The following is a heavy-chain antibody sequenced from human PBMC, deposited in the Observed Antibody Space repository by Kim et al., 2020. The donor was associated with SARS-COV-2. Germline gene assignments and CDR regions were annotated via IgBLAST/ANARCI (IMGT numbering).Heavy chain of an antibody. CDR1: GYTFTSYD. CDR2: MNPNSGNT. CDR3: ARAIEPRAYYDFWSGYYYYYYGMDV. V-gene: IGHV1-8*01. Sequence: ASVKVSCKASGYTFTSYDINWVRQATGQGLEWMGWMNPNSGNTGYAQKFQGRVTMTRNTSISTAYMELSSLRSEDTAVYYCARAIEPRAYYDFWSGYYYYYYGMDVWGQGTTVTVSS. J-gene: IGHJ6*02. D-gene: IGHD3-3*01.